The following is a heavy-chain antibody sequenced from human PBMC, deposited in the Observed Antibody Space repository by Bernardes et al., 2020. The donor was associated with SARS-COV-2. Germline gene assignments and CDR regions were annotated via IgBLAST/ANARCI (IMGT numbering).Heavy chain of an antibody. CDR3: ARWGRLVTPRWAFDI. CDR1: GYTFTGYY. Sequence: ASVKVSCKASGYTFTGYYMHWVRQAPGQGLEWMGWINPNSGGTNYAQKFQGRVTMTRDTSISTAYLELSRLRSDDTAVYYCARWGRLVTPRWAFDIWGQGTMVTVSS. J-gene: IGHJ3*02. V-gene: IGHV1-2*02. CDR2: INPNSGGT. D-gene: IGHD2-21*02.